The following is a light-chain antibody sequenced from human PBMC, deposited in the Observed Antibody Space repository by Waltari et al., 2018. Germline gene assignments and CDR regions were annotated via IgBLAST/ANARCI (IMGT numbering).Light chain of an antibody. J-gene: IGLJ3*02. CDR3: SSFTRTNSWV. CDR1: SSDVGGSNY. V-gene: IGLV2-14*03. Sequence: HSVLAQPASVSGSPGQSITISCTGTSSDVGGSNYVSWYQQHQGKAPRLMIYDVNNRPSGVSDLFSGSKSGNTASLTISGLQAEDEADYYCSSFTRTNSWVFGGGTKLTVL. CDR2: DVN.